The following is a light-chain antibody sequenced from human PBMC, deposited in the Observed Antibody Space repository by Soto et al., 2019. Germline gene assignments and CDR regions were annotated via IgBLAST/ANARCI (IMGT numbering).Light chain of an antibody. J-gene: IGLJ2*01. V-gene: IGLV4-69*01. Sequence: QLVLTQSPSASASLGASVKLTCTLSSGHSSYAIAWHQQQPEKGPRYLMKVTSDGSHNKGDGIPDRFSGSSSGAERYLTISNLQSEDEADYYCQTWGTGIQVFGGGTKLTVL. CDR3: QTWGTGIQV. CDR2: VTSDGSH. CDR1: SGHSSYA.